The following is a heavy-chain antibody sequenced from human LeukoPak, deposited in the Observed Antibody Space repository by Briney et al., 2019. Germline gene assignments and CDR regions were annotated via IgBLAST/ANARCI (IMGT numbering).Heavy chain of an antibody. J-gene: IGHJ4*02. D-gene: IGHD3-22*01. V-gene: IGHV1-8*01. CDR2: MNPNSGNT. Sequence: SVKVSCKASGYTFTSYDINWVRQATGQGLEWMGWMNPNSGNTGYAQKFQGRVTMTRNTSISTAYMELSSLRSEDTAVYYCARVDYYDSSGYSPWAFDYWGQGTLVTVSS. CDR1: GYTFTSYD. CDR3: ARVDYYDSSGYSPWAFDY.